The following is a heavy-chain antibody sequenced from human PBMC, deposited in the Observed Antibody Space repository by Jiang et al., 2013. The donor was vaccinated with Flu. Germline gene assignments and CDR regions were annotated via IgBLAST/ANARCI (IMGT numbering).Heavy chain of an antibody. CDR1: YA. Sequence: YAISWVRQAPGRGLEWMGGIMPMFGTTNYAQKLQGRVTITADESASTAHMELRSLRSEDTAVYYCASRSYPWGDYYYGMDVWGQGTTVTVSS. J-gene: IGHJ6*02. V-gene: IGHV1-69*01. D-gene: IGHD3-16*02. CDR2: IMPMFGTT. CDR3: ASRSYPWGDYYYGMDV.